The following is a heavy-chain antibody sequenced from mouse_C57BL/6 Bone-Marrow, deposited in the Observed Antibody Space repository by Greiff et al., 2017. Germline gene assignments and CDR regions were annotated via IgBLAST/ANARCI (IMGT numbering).Heavy chain of an antibody. CDR2: IHPNSGST. CDR1: GYTFTSYW. V-gene: IGHV1-64*01. Sequence: VQLQQPGAELVKPGASVKLSCKASGYTFTSYWMHWVKQRPGQGLEWIGMIHPNSGSTNYNEKFKSKATQTVDKSSSTAYIQLSSLTSEDSAVYYCSRRRLPYFDYWGQGTTLTVSS. D-gene: IGHD2-4*01. J-gene: IGHJ2*01. CDR3: SRRRLPYFDY.